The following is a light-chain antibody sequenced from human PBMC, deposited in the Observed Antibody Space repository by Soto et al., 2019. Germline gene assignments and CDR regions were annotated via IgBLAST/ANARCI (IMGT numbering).Light chain of an antibody. V-gene: IGKV3-15*01. CDR2: GAS. J-gene: IGKJ1*01. Sequence: EIVMTQSPAPLSVSPGERATLSCRASQSVSSNLAWYQQKPGQAPRLLIYGASTRATGIPARFSGSGSGTEFTLTISSLQSEDFAVYYCKQYNNWPTFGQGTKVEIK. CDR1: QSVSSN. CDR3: KQYNNWPT.